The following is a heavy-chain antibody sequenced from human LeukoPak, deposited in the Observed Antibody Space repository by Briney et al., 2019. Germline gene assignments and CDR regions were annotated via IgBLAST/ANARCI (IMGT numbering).Heavy chain of an antibody. V-gene: IGHV3-21*01. D-gene: IGHD1-14*01. CDR1: GFTFSSYE. CDR2: ISTSSSYI. Sequence: GGSLRLSCAASGFTFSSYEMNWVRQAPGKGLEWVSSISTSSSYIYYADSVKGRFTISRDNAKNSLYLQMNSLRAEDTAVYYCARDRGNQRGYYYYYMDVWGKGTTVTVSS. J-gene: IGHJ6*03. CDR3: ARDRGNQRGYYYYYMDV.